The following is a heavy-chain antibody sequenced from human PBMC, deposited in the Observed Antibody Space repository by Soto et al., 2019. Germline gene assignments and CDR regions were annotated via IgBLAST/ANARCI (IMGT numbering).Heavy chain of an antibody. J-gene: IGHJ5*02. CDR2: IWYDGSNK. CDR1: GFTFSSYG. CDR3: ARDPGTTRVSWFDP. D-gene: IGHD1-1*01. V-gene: IGHV3-33*01. Sequence: GGSLRLSCAASGFTFSSYGMHWVRQAPGKGLEWVAVIWYDGSNKYYADSVKGRFTISRDNSKNTLYLQMNSLRAEDTAVYYCARDPGTTRVSWFDPWGQGTLVTVSS.